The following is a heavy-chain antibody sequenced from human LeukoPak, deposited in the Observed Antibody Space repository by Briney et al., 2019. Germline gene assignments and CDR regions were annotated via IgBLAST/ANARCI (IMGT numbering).Heavy chain of an antibody. J-gene: IGHJ4*02. V-gene: IGHV3-30*02. CDR3: ARDLHGGYSSDY. D-gene: IGHD4-23*01. CDR2: MGYEGIHK. CDR1: GFTFNNFG. Sequence: GGSLRLSCAASGFTFNNFGMHWVRQAPGKGLEWVAFMGYEGIHKYYADSVKGRFTISRDNSKATLYLQMNSLRPEDTAVYYCARDLHGGYSSDYWGQGTLVTVSS.